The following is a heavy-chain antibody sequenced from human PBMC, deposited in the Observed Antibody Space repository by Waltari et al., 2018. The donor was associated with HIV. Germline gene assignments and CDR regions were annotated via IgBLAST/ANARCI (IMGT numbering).Heavy chain of an antibody. Sequence: QLHLQQSGPGLVNPSETLSLSCTVSGGSISRRNYYWGWLRPPTGMGLEWIGSIYYSGSTYYNPSLKSRVTVSVDTSRNQFSLKLYSVTAADTAVYYCTSGGVGSTEDFYYGMDVWGQGTTVTVSS. J-gene: IGHJ6*02. CDR1: GGSISRRNYY. V-gene: IGHV4-39*01. CDR3: TSGGVGSTEDFYYGMDV. D-gene: IGHD3-16*01. CDR2: IYYSGST.